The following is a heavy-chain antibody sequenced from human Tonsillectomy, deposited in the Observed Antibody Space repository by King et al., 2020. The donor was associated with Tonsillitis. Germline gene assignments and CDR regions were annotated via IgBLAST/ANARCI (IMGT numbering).Heavy chain of an antibody. V-gene: IGHV3-23*04. CDR3: VTGYFISTSCYAQFDF. CDR1: GFTFSSYA. D-gene: IGHD2-2*01. Sequence: VQLVESGGGLVQPGGSLRLSCAASGFTFSSYAMSWVRQAPGKGLEWVSSISGSGGSTYYADSVKGRFTISRDNSKNTLYLQMNSMRAEDTAVYYCVTGYFISTSCYAQFDFWGQGTLGTVSP. J-gene: IGHJ4*02. CDR2: ISGSGGST.